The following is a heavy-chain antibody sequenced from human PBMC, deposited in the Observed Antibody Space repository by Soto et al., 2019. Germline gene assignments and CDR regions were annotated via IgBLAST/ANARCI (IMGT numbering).Heavy chain of an antibody. CDR1: GFTFDDYA. J-gene: IGHJ5*02. V-gene: IGHV3-9*01. CDR3: AKDREVAAAGTFGFDP. Sequence: GGSLRLSCAASGFTFDDYAMHWVRQAPGKGLEWVSGISWNSGSIGYADSVKGRFTISRDNAKNSLYLQMNSLRAEDTALYYCAKDREVAAAGTFGFDPWGQGTLVTVSS. CDR2: ISWNSGSI. D-gene: IGHD6-13*01.